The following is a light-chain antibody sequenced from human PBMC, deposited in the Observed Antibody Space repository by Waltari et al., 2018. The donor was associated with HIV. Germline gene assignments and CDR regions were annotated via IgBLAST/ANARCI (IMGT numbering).Light chain of an antibody. CDR2: GAS. V-gene: IGKV3-20*01. CDR1: QGVSSSY. Sequence: EIVLTQSPGTLSLSPGERATLSCRASQGVSSSYLTWDQQKPGQAPRLRIYGASSRATGIPDRFGGSGSGTDFTLTISRLEPEDFAVYYCQQYGSSRWTFGQGTKVEIK. J-gene: IGKJ1*01. CDR3: QQYGSSRWT.